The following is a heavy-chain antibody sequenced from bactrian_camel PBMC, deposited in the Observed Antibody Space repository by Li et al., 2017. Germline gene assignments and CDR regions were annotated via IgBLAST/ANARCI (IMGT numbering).Heavy chain of an antibody. Sequence: DVQLVESGGGSVQAGGSLKLSCVVSGYKSYYMAWFRQAPGNEREAVTFIDTSGATNYAYSVAGRFTISKDNAKNTLYLQMNSLKPEDTAMYYCAADGGSCHLFTSQGPRFGGQGTQVTVS. CDR3: AADGGSCHLFTSQGPRF. V-gene: IGHV3S10*01. CDR1: GYKSYY. J-gene: IGHJ4*01. CDR2: IDTSGAT. D-gene: IGHD2*01.